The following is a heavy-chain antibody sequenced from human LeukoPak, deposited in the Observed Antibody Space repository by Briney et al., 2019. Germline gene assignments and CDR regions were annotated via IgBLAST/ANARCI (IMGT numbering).Heavy chain of an antibody. Sequence: GASVKVSCKASGYTFTSYGISWVRQAPGQGLEWMGWIIPILGIANYAQKFQGRVTITADKSTSTAYMELSSLRSEDTAVYYCARNLNSGSYFGYWGQGTLVTVSS. CDR2: IIPILGIA. CDR1: GYTFTSYG. J-gene: IGHJ4*02. D-gene: IGHD1-26*01. V-gene: IGHV1-69*10. CDR3: ARNLNSGSYFGY.